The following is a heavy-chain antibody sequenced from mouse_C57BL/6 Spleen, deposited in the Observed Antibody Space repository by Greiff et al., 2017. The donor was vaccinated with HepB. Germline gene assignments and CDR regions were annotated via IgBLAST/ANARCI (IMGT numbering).Heavy chain of an antibody. D-gene: IGHD3-1*01. V-gene: IGHV1-31*01. CDR3: ARELPARGRGGAMDY. Sequence: LVESGPELVKPGASVKISCKASGYSFTGYYMHWVKQSHGNILDWIGYIYPYNGVSSYNQKFKGKATLTVDKSSSTAYMELRSLTSEDSAVYYCARELPARGRGGAMDYWGQGTSVTVSS. CDR1: GYSFTGYY. J-gene: IGHJ4*01. CDR2: IYPYNGVS.